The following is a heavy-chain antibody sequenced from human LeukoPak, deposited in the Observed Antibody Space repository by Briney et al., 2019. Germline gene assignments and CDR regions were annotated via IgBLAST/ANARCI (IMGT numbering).Heavy chain of an antibody. D-gene: IGHD3-9*01. CDR3: ARGPYDILTGYYLNY. Sequence: AGGSLRLSCAASGFTFSSYSMNWVRQAPGKGLEWVSSISSSSSYIYYADSVKGRFTISRDNAKNSPYLQMNSLRAEDTAVYYCARGPYDILTGYYLNYWGQGTLVTVSS. J-gene: IGHJ4*02. CDR2: ISSSSSYI. CDR1: GFTFSSYS. V-gene: IGHV3-21*01.